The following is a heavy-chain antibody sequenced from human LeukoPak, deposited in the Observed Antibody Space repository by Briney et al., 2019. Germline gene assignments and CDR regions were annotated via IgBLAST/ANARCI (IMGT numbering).Heavy chain of an antibody. CDR2: IYHSGST. D-gene: IGHD6-13*01. CDR3: ARSYYTGSSWNDY. Sequence: PSETLSLTCTVSGGSISSYYWSWIRQPPGKGLEWIGYIYHSGSTNYNPSLKSRVTISVDTSKNQFSLKLSSVTAADTAVYYCARSYYTGSSWNDYWGQGTLVTVSS. V-gene: IGHV4-59*08. J-gene: IGHJ4*02. CDR1: GGSISSYY.